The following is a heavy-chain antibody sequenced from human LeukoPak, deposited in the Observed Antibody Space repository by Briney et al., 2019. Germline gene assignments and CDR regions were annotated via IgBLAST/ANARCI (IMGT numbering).Heavy chain of an antibody. V-gene: IGHV3-74*01. CDR1: GFTFSGFW. J-gene: IGHJ5*02. CDR3: AFSNWMHP. Sequence: PGGSLRPSCAASGFTFSGFWMHWVRHAPGKGLVWVSCISFDGSDTTYADSVKGRFTISRDTAKNTLHLQMDSLTVEDTAVYYCAFSNWMHPWGQGTLVTVPS. CDR2: ISFDGSDT.